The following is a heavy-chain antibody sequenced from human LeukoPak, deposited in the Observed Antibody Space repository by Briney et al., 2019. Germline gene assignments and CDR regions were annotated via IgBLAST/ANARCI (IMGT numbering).Heavy chain of an antibody. V-gene: IGHV3-48*02. CDR2: ISSSSTI. D-gene: IGHD3-22*01. CDR3: ARDYYDSSGYYGD. CDR1: GFTFSTYS. Sequence: PGGSLRLSCAASGFTFSTYSMNWVRQAPGKGLEWVSYISSSSTIKYADSVKGRLTISRDNAKNSLYLQMNSLRDEDTAVYYCARDYYDSSGYYGDWGQGTLVTVSS. J-gene: IGHJ4*02.